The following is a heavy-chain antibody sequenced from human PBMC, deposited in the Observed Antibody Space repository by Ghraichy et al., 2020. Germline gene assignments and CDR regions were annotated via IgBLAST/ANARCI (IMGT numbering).Heavy chain of an antibody. CDR3: AKRGSSSCFDY. V-gene: IGHV3-23*01. D-gene: IGHD6-13*01. Sequence: GESLNISCVASGFTFSSYAMSWVRQAPGKGLEWVSAISGSGVSTYYADSVKGRFTISRDNSKNTLYLQMNSLRAEDTAVYYCAKRGSSSCFDYWGLGTLVTVSS. CDR2: ISGSGVST. CDR1: GFTFSSYA. J-gene: IGHJ4*02.